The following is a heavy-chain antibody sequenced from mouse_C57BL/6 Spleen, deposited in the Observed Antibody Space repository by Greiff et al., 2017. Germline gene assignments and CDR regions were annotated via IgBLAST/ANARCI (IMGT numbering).Heavy chain of an antibody. D-gene: IGHD2-2*01. J-gene: IGHJ3*01. CDR1: GYTFTDYN. CDR2: INPNNGGT. V-gene: IGHV1-18*01. Sequence: EVQLQQSGPELVKPGASVKIPCKASGYTFTDYNMDWVKQSHGKSLEWIGDINPNNGGTIYNQKFKGKATLTVDKSSSTAYMELRSLTSEDTAVYYCARDDYYGYDDGGAWFAYWGQGTLVTVSA. CDR3: ARDDYYGYDDGGAWFAY.